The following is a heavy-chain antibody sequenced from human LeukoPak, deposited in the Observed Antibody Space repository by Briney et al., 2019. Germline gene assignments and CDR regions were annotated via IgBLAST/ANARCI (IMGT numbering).Heavy chain of an antibody. J-gene: IGHJ5*02. Sequence: ASVKVSCKASGYTFTSYGISWVRQAPGQGLEWMGWISAYNGNTNYAQKLQGRVTMTRNTSISTAYMELSSLRSEDTAVYYCARRYSSSWYWFDPWGQGTLVTVSS. CDR1: GYTFTSYG. V-gene: IGHV1-18*01. CDR2: ISAYNGNT. D-gene: IGHD6-13*01. CDR3: ARRYSSSWYWFDP.